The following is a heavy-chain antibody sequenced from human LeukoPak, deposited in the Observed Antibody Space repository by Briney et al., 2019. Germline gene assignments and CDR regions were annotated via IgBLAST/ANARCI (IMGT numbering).Heavy chain of an antibody. D-gene: IGHD2-2*01. CDR2: IYYSGST. Sequence: SETLSLTCTVSGGSISSSSYYWGWIRQPPGKGLEWIGSIYYSGSTNYNPSLKSRVTISVDTSKNQFSLKLNLNSVTAADTAVYYCAKTYSSSRGWLGPWGQGILVTVSS. V-gene: IGHV4-39*07. J-gene: IGHJ5*02. CDR1: GGSISSSSYY. CDR3: AKTYSSSRGWLGP.